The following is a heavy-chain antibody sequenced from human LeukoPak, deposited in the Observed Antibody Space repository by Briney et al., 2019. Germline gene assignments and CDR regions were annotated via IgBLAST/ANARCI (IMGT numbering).Heavy chain of an antibody. V-gene: IGHV4-4*07. D-gene: IGHD3-3*01. CDR3: ARGNYEIDY. Sequence: PSETLSLTCTVSGVSISSYYWNWIRQPAGKGLEWIGRISDSGSTNYNPSLKSRVTISVDTSKIQFSLKLSSVTAAETAVYYCARGNYEIDYWGQGTLVTVSS. CDR2: ISDSGST. CDR1: GVSISSYY. J-gene: IGHJ4*02.